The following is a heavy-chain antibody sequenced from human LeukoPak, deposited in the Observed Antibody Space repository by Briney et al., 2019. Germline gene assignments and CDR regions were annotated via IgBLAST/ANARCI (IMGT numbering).Heavy chain of an antibody. Sequence: PSQTLSLTCTVSGGSVSSGNYYWTWIRQPAGKGLEWIGRIYTSGSTNYNPSLKSRVTISIDASKNQFSLKLRSVTAADTAVYYCARAMEYSSSSGNWFDPWGQGTLVIVSS. CDR1: GGSVSSGNYY. CDR3: ARAMEYSSSSGNWFDP. D-gene: IGHD6-6*01. CDR2: IYTSGST. J-gene: IGHJ5*02. V-gene: IGHV4-61*02.